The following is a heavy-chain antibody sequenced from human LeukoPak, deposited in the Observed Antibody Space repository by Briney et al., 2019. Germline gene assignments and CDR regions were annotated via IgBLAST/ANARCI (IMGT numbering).Heavy chain of an antibody. CDR2: IGGSGDNI. D-gene: IGHD3-3*01. J-gene: IGHJ6*03. CDR1: GFTFSTHG. V-gene: IGHV3-23*01. CDR3: AKIGRYYDFWTGFYEEEVDYMDV. Sequence: GGSLRLSCAASGFTFSTHGMSWVRQAPGKGLQWVSSIGGSGDNIDYADSVKGRFTISRDNSKNTLYLQMNSLRAEDTAVYYCAKIGRYYDFWTGFYEEEVDYMDVWGKGTTVTVSS.